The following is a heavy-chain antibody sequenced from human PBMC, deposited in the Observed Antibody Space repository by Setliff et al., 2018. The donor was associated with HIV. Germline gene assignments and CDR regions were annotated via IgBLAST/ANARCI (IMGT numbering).Heavy chain of an antibody. CDR2: IYYSGSA. CDR1: GGSISSSSYY. Sequence: SETLSLTCTVSGGSISSSSYYWGWIRQPPGKGLEWSGSIYYSGSAYYSPSLKSRVTISVDTSKNQFSLKLSSVTAADTAVYYCARRKGYCSGPSCLEFSWFDPWGQGTLVTVSS. V-gene: IGHV4-39*01. J-gene: IGHJ5*02. D-gene: IGHD2-2*01. CDR3: ARRKGYCSGPSCLEFSWFDP.